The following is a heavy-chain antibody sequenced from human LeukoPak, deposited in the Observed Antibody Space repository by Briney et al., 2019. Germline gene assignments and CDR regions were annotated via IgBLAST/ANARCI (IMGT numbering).Heavy chain of an antibody. CDR3: AKHFCTGLDCSLFDS. V-gene: IGHV3-23*01. D-gene: IGHD3/OR15-3a*01. CDR2: ISGSGGST. J-gene: IGHJ4*02. Sequence: GGSLRLSCAASGFTFSSYAMSWVRQAPGKGLEWVSAISGSGGSTYYADSVKGRFTISRDNSKNTLYLQMNSLRPEDTALYYCAKHFCTGLDCSLFDSWGQGTLVTVSS. CDR1: GFTFSSYA.